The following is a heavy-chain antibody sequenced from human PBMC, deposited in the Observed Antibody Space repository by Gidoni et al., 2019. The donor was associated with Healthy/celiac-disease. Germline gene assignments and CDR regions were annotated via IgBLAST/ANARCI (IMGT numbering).Heavy chain of an antibody. Sequence: QVQLVQSGAEVKKPGSSVKVSCKASGGTFSSYAISWVRQAPGQGLEWMGRIIPILGIANYAQKFQGRVTITADKSTSTAYMELSSLRSEDTAVYYCARDVGLVVYNWFDPWGQGTLVTVSS. CDR1: GGTFSSYA. CDR3: ARDVGLVVYNWFDP. CDR2: IIPILGIA. J-gene: IGHJ5*02. D-gene: IGHD3-22*01. V-gene: IGHV1-69*04.